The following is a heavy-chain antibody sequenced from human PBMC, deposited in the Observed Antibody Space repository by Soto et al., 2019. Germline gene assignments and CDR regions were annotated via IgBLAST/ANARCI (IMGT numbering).Heavy chain of an antibody. CDR1: GGTFSSYA. J-gene: IGHJ4*02. D-gene: IGHD3-10*01. CDR3: ARKRGGDDYYGSGSYFDY. CDR2: IIPIFGTA. V-gene: IGHV1-69*06. Sequence: QVQLVQSGAEVKKPGSSVKVSCKASGGTFSSYAISWVRQAPGQGLEWMGGIIPIFGTANYAQKFQGRVTITADKSTSTAYMELGSLRSEDTAVYYCARKRGGDDYYGSGSYFDYWGQGTLVTVSS.